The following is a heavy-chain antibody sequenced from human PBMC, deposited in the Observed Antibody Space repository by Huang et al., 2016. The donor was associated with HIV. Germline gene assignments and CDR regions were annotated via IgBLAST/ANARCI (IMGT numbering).Heavy chain of an antibody. CDR3: ARSQSGAATAMGSDYYYYNYMDV. Sequence: QVQLVQSGAEVKKPGYSVKVSCKASGGTFKRYSFNWVRQAPVEGIEGMWGVVPVFGTTKSEQKCQGRVTITADESTGTAYMERSSLRSNDTAVYYCARSQSGAATAMGSDYYYYNYMDVWGKGTTVTVSS. J-gene: IGHJ6*03. CDR1: GGTFKRYS. V-gene: IGHV1-69*13. CDR2: VVPVFGTT. D-gene: IGHD5-18*01.